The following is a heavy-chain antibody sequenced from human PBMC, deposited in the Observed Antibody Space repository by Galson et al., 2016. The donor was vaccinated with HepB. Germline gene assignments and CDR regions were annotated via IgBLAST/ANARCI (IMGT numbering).Heavy chain of an antibody. CDR3: ARGTRRGWSYFDY. Sequence: TLSLTCTVPGGSISSYYWSWIRQPPGKGLEWIGYIYYTGRTNYNPPRNSRVTISVDKTKNRFSLELSSVSAADTAVYCRARGTRRGWSYFDYWGQGTLVTVSS. D-gene: IGHD6-19*01. J-gene: IGHJ4*02. V-gene: IGHV4-59*01. CDR1: GGSISSYY. CDR2: IYYTGRT.